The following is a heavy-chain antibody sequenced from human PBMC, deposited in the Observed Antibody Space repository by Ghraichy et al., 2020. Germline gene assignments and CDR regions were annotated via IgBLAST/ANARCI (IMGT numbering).Heavy chain of an antibody. Sequence: GGSLRLSCAASGFTFSSYGMSWVRQVPGKGLEWVSVMSGSGSETFYADSVKGRFTISRDTSRNTLFLQMNSLRAEDAAIYYCARGLGDSSYSPSVYWGQGTLVTVSS. J-gene: IGHJ4*02. CDR2: MSGSGSET. V-gene: IGHV3-23*01. D-gene: IGHD6-6*01. CDR1: GFTFSSYG. CDR3: ARGLGDSSYSPSVY.